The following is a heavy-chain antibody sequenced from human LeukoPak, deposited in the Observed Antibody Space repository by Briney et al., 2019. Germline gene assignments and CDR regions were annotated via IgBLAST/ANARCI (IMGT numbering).Heavy chain of an antibody. J-gene: IGHJ5*02. D-gene: IGHD3-10*01. Sequence: GGSVRLSCAASGFSFSTYNMNWVRQAPGKGLEWISFINSRSTTIYYADSVKGRFTISRDNARNSLDLQMNSLRVEDTAVYYCARDIPWLASFDPWGQGTLVTVSS. V-gene: IGHV3-48*04. CDR2: INSRSTTI. CDR3: ARDIPWLASFDP. CDR1: GFSFSTYN.